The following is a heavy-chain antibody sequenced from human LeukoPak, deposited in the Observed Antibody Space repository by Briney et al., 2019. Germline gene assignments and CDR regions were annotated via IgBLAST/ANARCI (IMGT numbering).Heavy chain of an antibody. Sequence: SETLSLTCTVSGASISNVDFYWTWIRQAPGKGLEWIGYIYNSGSTHFNSSLKSRVTMSDDTSKNQFSLRLSSVTAADTAVYYCAAEEIVIVPTATNSYFDTWGQGILVTVSS. D-gene: IGHD3-16*02. J-gene: IGHJ4*02. CDR2: IYNSGST. CDR3: AAEEIVIVPTATNSYFDT. CDR1: GASISNVDFY. V-gene: IGHV4-30-4*08.